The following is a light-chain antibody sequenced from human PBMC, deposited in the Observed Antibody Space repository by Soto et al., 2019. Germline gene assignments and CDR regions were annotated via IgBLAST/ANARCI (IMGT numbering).Light chain of an antibody. V-gene: IGKV2-28*01. CDR1: QSLLHSDGYNY. J-gene: IGKJ3*01. CDR2: LGS. Sequence: DIVVTQSPLSLPVTPGEPASISCRSSQSLLHSDGYNYLDWYLQKPGQSPQLLIQLGSMRASGVPDRFGGSGSGTDFTLKISRVEAEDVGVYYCMQVLQIPVTFGPGTKVDI. CDR3: MQVLQIPVT.